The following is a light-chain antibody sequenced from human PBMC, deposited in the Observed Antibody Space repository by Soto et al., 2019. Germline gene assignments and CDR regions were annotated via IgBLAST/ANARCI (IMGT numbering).Light chain of an antibody. CDR3: QQYGSSPAYT. CDR2: GAS. V-gene: IGKV3-20*01. Sequence: EMVLTQSPGTLSLSPGERATLSCRASQSVSSSYLAWYQHKPGQAPRLLIYGASSRATGIPDRFSGSGSGTDFTLTISRLEPEDFAVYYCQQYGSSPAYTFGQGTKLEIK. CDR1: QSVSSSY. J-gene: IGKJ2*01.